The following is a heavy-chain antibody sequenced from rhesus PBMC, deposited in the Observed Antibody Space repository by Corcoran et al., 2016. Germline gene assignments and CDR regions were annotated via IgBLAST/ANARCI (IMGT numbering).Heavy chain of an antibody. Sequence: QVQLQESGPGLVKPSETLSLTCAVSGYSISSGYYWGWLRQPPGKGLEYIGYISGSSGSTYYNPSLKSRVTISKDTSKNQFSLKLSSVTAADTAVYYCARHNSGWYYFDYWGQGVLVTVSS. CDR3: ARHNSGWYYFDY. CDR2: ISGSSGST. J-gene: IGHJ4*01. CDR1: GYSISSGYY. V-gene: IGHV4-99*01. D-gene: IGHD6-31*01.